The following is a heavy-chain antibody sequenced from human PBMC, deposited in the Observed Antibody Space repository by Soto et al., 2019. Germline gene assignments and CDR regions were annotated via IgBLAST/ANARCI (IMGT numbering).Heavy chain of an antibody. Sequence: GGSLRLSCAASGFTFSSYAMSWVRQAPGKGLEWVSAISGSGGSTYYADSVKGRFTISRDNSKNTLYLQMNSLRAEDTAVYYCATRRTKNQYSNYFDYWGQGTLVTVSS. CDR2: ISGSGGST. CDR3: ATRRTKNQYSNYFDY. CDR1: GFTFSSYA. J-gene: IGHJ4*02. D-gene: IGHD4-4*01. V-gene: IGHV3-23*01.